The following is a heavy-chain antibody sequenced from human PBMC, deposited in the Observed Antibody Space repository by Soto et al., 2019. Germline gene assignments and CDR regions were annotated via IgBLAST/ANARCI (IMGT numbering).Heavy chain of an antibody. V-gene: IGHV4-31*03. CDR2: IYYSGTT. CDR3: ARCSLVVVPAPGFDP. J-gene: IGHJ5*02. D-gene: IGHD2-2*01. Sequence: SENLSLTCTVSGGTISSGGYYWSWIRQHPGKGLEWIGYIYYSGTTYYNPSLKSRVTISVDTSKNQFSLKLSSVSAADTALYYCARCSLVVVPAPGFDPWGRGTLVTVSS. CDR1: GGTISSGGYY.